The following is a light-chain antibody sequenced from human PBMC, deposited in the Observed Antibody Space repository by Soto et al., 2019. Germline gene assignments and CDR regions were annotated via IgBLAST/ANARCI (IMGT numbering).Light chain of an antibody. Sequence: EIVLTQSPGTLYLSPGERATLSCRASQSVSSSFLAWYHQKPGQAPRLLIYGASSRATGIPDRFSGSGSGTDLTLTISRLEPEDFAVYYCQQYGSSRRTFGQWTKVEIK. J-gene: IGKJ1*01. CDR3: QQYGSSRRT. CDR2: GAS. V-gene: IGKV3-20*01. CDR1: QSVSSSF.